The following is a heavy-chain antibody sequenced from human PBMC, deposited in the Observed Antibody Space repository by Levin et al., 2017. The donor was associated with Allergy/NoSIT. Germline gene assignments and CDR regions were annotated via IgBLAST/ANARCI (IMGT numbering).Heavy chain of an antibody. CDR3: TTYSSSWYYFDD. Sequence: PGGSLRLSCAASGITFSNSWMSWARQAPGKGLEWVGRIKNKADGATTEYAAPVKGRFTISRDDSKNTLYLQMNSLKTEDTAVYFCTTYSSSWYYFDDWGQGTLVTVSS. J-gene: IGHJ4*02. CDR1: GITFSNSW. V-gene: IGHV3-15*01. D-gene: IGHD6-13*01. CDR2: IKNKADGATT.